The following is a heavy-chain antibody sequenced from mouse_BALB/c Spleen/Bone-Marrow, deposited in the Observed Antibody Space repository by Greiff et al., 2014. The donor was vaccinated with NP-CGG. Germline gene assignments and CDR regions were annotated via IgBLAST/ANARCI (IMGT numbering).Heavy chain of an antibody. CDR2: IWADGST. D-gene: IGHD1-2*01. J-gene: IGHJ4*01. CDR1: GFSLTNYG. CDR3: ARITTDTGAMDC. Sequence: VQVVESGPGLVAPSQSLSITCTVSGFSLTNYGVHWVRQPPGKGLEWLGVIWADGSTNYNSVLMSRMSISKDNSKIQVFFKRNRLQTDDTAMYYCARITTDTGAMDCWGQGTSVTVSS. V-gene: IGHV2-9*02.